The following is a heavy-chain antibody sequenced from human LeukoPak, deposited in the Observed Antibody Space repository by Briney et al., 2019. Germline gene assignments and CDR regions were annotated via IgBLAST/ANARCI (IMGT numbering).Heavy chain of an antibody. CDR3: ARGRYYGSGGNYMDV. Sequence: SVKVSCKASGGTFSSYAISWVRQAPGQGLEWMGRIIPIFGTANYAQKFQGRVTITTDESTSTAYMELSSLRSEDTAVYYCARGRYYGSGGNYMDVWGKGTTVTVSS. J-gene: IGHJ6*03. CDR1: GGTFSSYA. D-gene: IGHD3-10*01. V-gene: IGHV1-69*05. CDR2: IIPIFGTA.